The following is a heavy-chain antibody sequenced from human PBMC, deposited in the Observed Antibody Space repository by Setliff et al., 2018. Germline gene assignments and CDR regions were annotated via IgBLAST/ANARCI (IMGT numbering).Heavy chain of an antibody. CDR1: GYSISSGYY. CDR3: ARDHKWELPGYKSGMDV. D-gene: IGHD1-26*01. J-gene: IGHJ6*02. Sequence: PSETLSLTCTVSGYSISSGYYWGWIRQPPGEGLEWIGHIYIGGSANYDPSLKSRVTMSIDTSKNQFSLKLNSVTAADTAVYFCARDHKWELPGYKSGMDVWGQGTTVTVSS. V-gene: IGHV4-38-2*02. CDR2: IYIGGSA.